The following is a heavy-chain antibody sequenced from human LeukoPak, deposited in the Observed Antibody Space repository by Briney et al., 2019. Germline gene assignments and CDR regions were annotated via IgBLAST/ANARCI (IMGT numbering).Heavy chain of an antibody. CDR1: GFTFSTYG. CDR3: VERDAVGLDY. CDR2: IVYDGGHK. J-gene: IGHJ4*02. D-gene: IGHD3-16*01. Sequence: GGSLRLFCAASGFTFSTYGMHWVRQAPGKGLQWVALIVYDGGHKFYADSVRGRFTISRDNSKNTLYLQMNSLRVEDTAVYYCVERDAVGLDYWGQGTLVTVSS. V-gene: IGHV3-30*02.